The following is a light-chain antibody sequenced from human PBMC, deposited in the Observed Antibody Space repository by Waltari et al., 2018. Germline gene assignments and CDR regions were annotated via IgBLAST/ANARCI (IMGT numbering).Light chain of an antibody. Sequence: ELVLTQSPGTLSLSPGERATLSCRASQSVSSISLTWYQQKPGQAPRLLIYGASSRATGIPDRFSGSGSGTDFALTISRLEPEDFAVYYCQQYDGIVLTFGGGTKVEI. CDR3: QQYDGIVLT. V-gene: IGKV3-20*01. CDR1: QSVSSIS. CDR2: GAS. J-gene: IGKJ4*01.